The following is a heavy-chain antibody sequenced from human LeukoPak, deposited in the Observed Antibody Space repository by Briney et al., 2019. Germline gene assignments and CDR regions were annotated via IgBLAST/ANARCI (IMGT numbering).Heavy chain of an antibody. V-gene: IGHV3-23*01. CDR1: GFTFSSYA. D-gene: IGHD2-15*01. Sequence: GGSLRLSCSASGFTFSSYAMSWVRQAPGEGLEWVSTVSSSDSSSYYADSVKGRFTISRDNSKNTLYLQMNSLRAEDTAVYYCAKGRGYCSGGSCYSDYWGQGTLVTVSS. J-gene: IGHJ4*02. CDR2: VSSSDSSS. CDR3: AKGRGYCSGGSCYSDY.